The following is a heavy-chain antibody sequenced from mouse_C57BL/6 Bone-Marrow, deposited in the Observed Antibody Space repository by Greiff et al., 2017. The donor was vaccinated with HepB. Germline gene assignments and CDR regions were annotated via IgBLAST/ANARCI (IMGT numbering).Heavy chain of an antibody. Sequence: EVKLQESGGGLVQPGGSLKLSCAASGFTFSDYGMAWVRQAPRKGPEWVAFISNLAYSIYYADTVTGRFTISRENAKNTLYLEMSSLRSEDTAMYYCARHELSWYAMDYWGQGTSVTVSS. J-gene: IGHJ4*01. D-gene: IGHD1-1*02. V-gene: IGHV5-15*01. CDR2: ISNLAYSI. CDR3: ARHELSWYAMDY. CDR1: GFTFSDYG.